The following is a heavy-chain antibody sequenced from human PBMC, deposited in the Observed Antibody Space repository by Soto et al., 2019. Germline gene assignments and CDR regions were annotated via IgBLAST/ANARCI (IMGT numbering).Heavy chain of an antibody. V-gene: IGHV1-18*04. CDR3: ARAPQTVAGAGIWY. D-gene: IGHD6-13*01. CDR2: ISGYNGDT. Sequence: ASVKVSCKASGYTFTSYGISWVRQAPGQGLEWMGWISGYNGDTNYAQKLQGRVTMTTDTSTNTAYMELRSLRSDDTAVYYCARAPQTVAGAGIWYWGQGTLFTVSS. CDR1: GYTFTSYG. J-gene: IGHJ4*02.